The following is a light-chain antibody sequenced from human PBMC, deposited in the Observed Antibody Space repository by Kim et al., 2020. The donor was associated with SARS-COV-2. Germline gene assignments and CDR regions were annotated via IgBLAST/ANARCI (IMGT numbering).Light chain of an antibody. J-gene: IGLJ3*02. CDR3: NSRDSSGNHWV. CDR1: SLRSYY. V-gene: IGLV3-19*01. Sequence: ALGPTGRITCKGDSLRSYYASWYQQKPGQAPVLVIYGKNNRPSGIPDRFSGSSSGNTASLTITGAQAEDEADYYCNSRDSSGNHWVFGGGTQLTVL. CDR2: GKN.